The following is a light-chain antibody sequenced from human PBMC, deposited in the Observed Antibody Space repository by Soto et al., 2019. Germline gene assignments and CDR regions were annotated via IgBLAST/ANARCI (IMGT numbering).Light chain of an antibody. J-gene: IGKJ1*01. Sequence: EIVLTQSPGTLSLSPGERGTLSCRASQSVTSNYLAWYQQKPGQAPRLLIYSAFSRATGIPDRFGGSGSGTDFTLTISRLEPEDFAVYFCQYYGSSPWTLGQGTKVEIK. CDR1: QSVTSNY. V-gene: IGKV3-20*01. CDR2: SAF. CDR3: QYYGSSPWT.